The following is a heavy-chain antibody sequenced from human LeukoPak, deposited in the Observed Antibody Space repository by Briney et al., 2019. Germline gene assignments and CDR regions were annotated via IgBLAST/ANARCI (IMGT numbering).Heavy chain of an antibody. V-gene: IGHV4-59*01. CDR3: AREGTAGTNLNWFDP. CDR1: GGSISSYY. Sequence: PSQTLSLTCTVSGGSISSYYWSWIRQPPGKGLEWVGYISYSGSTNFNPSLKSRVTISVDTSKNQFSLKLSSVTAADTAVYYCAREGTAGTNLNWFDPWGQGTLVTVSS. D-gene: IGHD1-1*01. J-gene: IGHJ5*02. CDR2: ISYSGST.